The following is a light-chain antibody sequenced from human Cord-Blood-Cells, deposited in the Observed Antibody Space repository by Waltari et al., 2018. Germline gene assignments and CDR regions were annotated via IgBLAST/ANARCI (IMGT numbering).Light chain of an antibody. V-gene: IGKV3-11*01. Sequence: GERATLSCRASQSVSSYLAWYQQKPGQAPRLLIYDASNRATGIPARFSGSGSGTDFTLTISSLEPEDFAVYYCQQRSNWITFGQGTRLGIK. CDR1: QSVSSY. J-gene: IGKJ5*01. CDR2: DAS. CDR3: QQRSNWIT.